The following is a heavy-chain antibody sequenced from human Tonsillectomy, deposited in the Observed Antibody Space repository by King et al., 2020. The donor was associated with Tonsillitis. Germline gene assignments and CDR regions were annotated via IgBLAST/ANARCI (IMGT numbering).Heavy chain of an antibody. CDR1: GGSISSYY. D-gene: IGHD3-16*02. CDR3: ARAKGDYDYVWGSYRPGAFDI. CDR2: SYYSGST. V-gene: IGHV4-59*01. J-gene: IGHJ3*02. Sequence: VQLQESGPGLVKPSETLSLTCTVSGGSISSYYWSWIRQPPGKGLEWIGYSYYSGSTNYNPSLKSRVTISVDTSKNQFSLKLSSVTAADTAVYYCARAKGDYDYVWGSYRPGAFDIWGQGTMVTVSS.